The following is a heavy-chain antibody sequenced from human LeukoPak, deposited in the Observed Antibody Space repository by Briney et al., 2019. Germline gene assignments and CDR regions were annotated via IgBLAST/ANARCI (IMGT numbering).Heavy chain of an antibody. V-gene: IGHV3-43*02. D-gene: IGHD6-6*01. CDR1: GFTFSSYA. CDR2: MSGDGGST. J-gene: IGHJ4*02. Sequence: GGSLRLSCAASGFTFSSYAMSWVRQAPGKGLEWVSLMSGDGGSTYYADSVKGRFTISRDNSKNSLYLQMNSLRAEDTALYYCAKEMALGSSSSFDYWGQGTLVTVSS. CDR3: AKEMALGSSSSFDY.